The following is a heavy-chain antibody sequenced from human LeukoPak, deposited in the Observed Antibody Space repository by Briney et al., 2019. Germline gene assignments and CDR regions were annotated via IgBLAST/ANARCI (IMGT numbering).Heavy chain of an antibody. CDR3: AHSRQTRYNYYDSSAYSAFDI. CDR1: GFSLSTSGVG. Sequence: VSGPTLVNPTQTLTLTCTFSGFSLSTSGVGVGWIRQPPGKALEWLALIYWDDDKRYSPSLKSRLTITKDTSKNQVVLTMTNMDPVDTATYYCAHSRQTRYNYYDSSAYSAFDIWGQGTMVTVSS. V-gene: IGHV2-5*02. J-gene: IGHJ3*02. D-gene: IGHD3-22*01. CDR2: IYWDDDK.